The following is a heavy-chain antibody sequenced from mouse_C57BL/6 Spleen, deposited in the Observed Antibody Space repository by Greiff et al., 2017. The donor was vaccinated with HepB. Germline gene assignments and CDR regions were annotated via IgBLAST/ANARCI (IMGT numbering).Heavy chain of an antibody. CDR2: ISSGSSTI. J-gene: IGHJ4*01. V-gene: IGHV5-17*01. CDR3: ATAAYAMDY. Sequence: DVMLVESGGGLVKPGGSLKLSCAASGFTFSDYGMHWVRQAPEKGLEWVAYISSGSSTIYYADTVKGRFTISRDNAKNTLFLQMTSLRSEDTAMYYCATAAYAMDYGGQGTSVTVSS. CDR1: GFTFSDYG.